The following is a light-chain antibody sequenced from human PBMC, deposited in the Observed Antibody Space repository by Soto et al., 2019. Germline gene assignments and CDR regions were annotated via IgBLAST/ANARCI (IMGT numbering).Light chain of an antibody. V-gene: IGKV3-11*01. CDR1: HSVGTK. Sequence: EIVITQSPATLSVSPGETASLAFRASHSVGTKLAWYQQRPGQAPRLLIYGASSRATGVPARFSGSGSGTDFTLTISSLEPEDFAVYYCQQRSNWPTFGPGTKVDI. CDR3: QQRSNWPT. CDR2: GAS. J-gene: IGKJ3*01.